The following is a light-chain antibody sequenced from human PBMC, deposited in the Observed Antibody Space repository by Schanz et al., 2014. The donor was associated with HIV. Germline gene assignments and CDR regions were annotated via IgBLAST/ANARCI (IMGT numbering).Light chain of an antibody. V-gene: IGKV3-20*01. Sequence: EIVLTQFPGTLSLSPGERGTLSCRASQTLSSSHLAWYQHKPGQAPRLLIYGASSRATGIPGRLSGSGSGTDFTLTINRLEPEDFAVYCCQHYVTTPPTFGQGTKVEVK. CDR2: GAS. CDR1: QTLSSSH. J-gene: IGKJ1*01. CDR3: QHYVTTPPT.